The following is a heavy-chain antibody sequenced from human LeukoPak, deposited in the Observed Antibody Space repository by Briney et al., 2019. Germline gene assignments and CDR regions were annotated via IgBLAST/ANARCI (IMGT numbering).Heavy chain of an antibody. Sequence: GGSLRLSCAASEFTFSSYSMNWVRQAPGKGLEWVAVISYDGSNKYYADSVKGRFTISRDNSKNTLYLQMNSLRAEDTAVYYCARSDGWELLLYWGQGTLVTVSS. CDR3: ARSDGWELLLY. D-gene: IGHD1-26*01. CDR2: ISYDGSNK. J-gene: IGHJ4*02. CDR1: EFTFSSYS. V-gene: IGHV3-30*03.